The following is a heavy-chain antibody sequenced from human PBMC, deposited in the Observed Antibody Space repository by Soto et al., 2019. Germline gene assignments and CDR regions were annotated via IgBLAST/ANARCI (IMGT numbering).Heavy chain of an antibody. CDR2: VSGSGLTI. CDR3: ARDPTGCDNTTCPRGGWFDP. J-gene: IGHJ5*02. D-gene: IGHD2-2*01. V-gene: IGHV3-11*01. CDR1: GFTFSDYY. Sequence: QVQLVESGGGLVKPGGSLRLSCAASGFTFSDYYMTWIRQAPGKGLEWVSYVSGSGLTIYYADSVKGRFTISRDNAKKSLYLQMNSLRAEDTAVYYCARDPTGCDNTTCPRGGWFDPWGQGTLVTVSS.